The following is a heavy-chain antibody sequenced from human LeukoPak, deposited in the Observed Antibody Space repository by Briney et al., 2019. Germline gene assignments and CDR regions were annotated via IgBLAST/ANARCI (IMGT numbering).Heavy chain of an antibody. CDR2: IYHSGST. CDR1: GGSISSSNW. J-gene: IGHJ4*02. Sequence: SGTLSLTCAVSGGSISSSNWWSWVRQPPGKGLEWIGEIYHSGSTNYNPSLKSRVTISVDKSKNQFSLKLSSVTAADTAVYYCALQYSSGPPTIDYWGQGTLVTVSS. V-gene: IGHV4-4*02. CDR3: ALQYSSGPPTIDY. D-gene: IGHD6-19*01.